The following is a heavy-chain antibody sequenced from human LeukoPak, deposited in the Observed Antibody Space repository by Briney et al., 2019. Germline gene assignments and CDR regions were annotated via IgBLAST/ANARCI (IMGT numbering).Heavy chain of an antibody. J-gene: IGHJ5*02. Sequence: SETLSLTCTVSGCSISSYYWSWIRQPPGKGLEWIGYIYYSGSTNYNPPLKSRVTISVDTSKNQFSLKLSSVAAADTAVYYCARQLTKGNWFDPWGQGTLVTVSS. D-gene: IGHD3-10*01. CDR3: ARQLTKGNWFDP. CDR1: GCSISSYY. CDR2: IYYSGST. V-gene: IGHV4-59*08.